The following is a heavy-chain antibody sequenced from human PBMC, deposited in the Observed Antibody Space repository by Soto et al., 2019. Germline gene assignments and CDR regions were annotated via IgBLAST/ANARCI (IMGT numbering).Heavy chain of an antibody. CDR3: ARDEIAGTA. Sequence: ASVKVSCKASGYIFTRYAIHWVRQAPGQRLEWMGWINVGNGDTKYSPKLQGRVTITRDTSASTAHMDLNSLISEDTAVYYCARDEIAGTAWGQGTLVTSPQ. J-gene: IGHJ5*02. CDR2: INVGNGDT. CDR1: GYIFTRYA. V-gene: IGHV1-3*01. D-gene: IGHD6-13*01.